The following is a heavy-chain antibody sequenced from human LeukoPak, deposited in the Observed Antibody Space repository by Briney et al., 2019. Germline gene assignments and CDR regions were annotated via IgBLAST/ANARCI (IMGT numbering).Heavy chain of an antibody. CDR2: LGRSGEYK. CDR3: VKDRPCETCMPMDA. V-gene: IGHV3-23*01. J-gene: IGHJ6*02. CDR1: GFRFTDYS. D-gene: IGHD2-2*01. Sequence: PGGSLRLSCAASGFRFTDYSMSWVRQAPGKGLEWVAGLGRSGEYKYYADSVKGRFTISRDNSKDTVSLQMNSLRAEDSAIYFCVKDRPCETCMPMDASGQGTTVTVSS.